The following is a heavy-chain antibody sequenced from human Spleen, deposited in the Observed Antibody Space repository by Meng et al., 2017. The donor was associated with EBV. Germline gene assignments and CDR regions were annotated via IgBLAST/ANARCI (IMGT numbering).Heavy chain of an antibody. Sequence: QESGAGRVKPSGTLFLPCAISGGSISSSNWWNWVRQAPGKGLEWIGEIYHRGSTSYNPSLESRVTISIDKSKNQVSLKLTSVTAADTAVYYCAQRERWGLDPWGQGTLVTVSS. D-gene: IGHD3-16*01. V-gene: IGHV4-4*02. CDR1: GGSISSSNW. CDR2: IYHRGST. J-gene: IGHJ5*02. CDR3: AQRERWGLDP.